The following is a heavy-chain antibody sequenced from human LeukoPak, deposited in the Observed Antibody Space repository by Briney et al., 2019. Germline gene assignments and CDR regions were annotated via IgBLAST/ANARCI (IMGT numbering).Heavy chain of an antibody. CDR3: TSLLWFGEGIDY. V-gene: IGHV3-15*01. Sequence: GGSLRLSCAASGFTFTNAWMSWVRQVPGKGLEWVGLIKSRADGGTTDYAAPVKGRFTISREDSKKMVYLEMKSLKTEDTAVYYCTSLLWFGEGIDYWGQGTLVTVSS. CDR1: GFTFTNAW. CDR2: IKSRADGGTT. J-gene: IGHJ4*02. D-gene: IGHD3-10*01.